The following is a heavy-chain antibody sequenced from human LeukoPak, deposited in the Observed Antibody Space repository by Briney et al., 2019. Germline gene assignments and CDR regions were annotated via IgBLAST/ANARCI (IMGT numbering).Heavy chain of an antibody. CDR3: ARQTITIFGVAAEYMDV. V-gene: IGHV4-39*01. J-gene: IGHJ6*03. CDR1: GGSISSSSYY. CDR2: IYYSGST. Sequence: SETLSLTCTVSGGSISSSSYYWGCIRQPPGKGLEWIGSIYYSGSTYYNPSLKSRVTISVDTSKNQFSLKLSSVTAADTAVYYCARQTITIFGVAAEYMDVWGKGTTVTVSS. D-gene: IGHD3-3*01.